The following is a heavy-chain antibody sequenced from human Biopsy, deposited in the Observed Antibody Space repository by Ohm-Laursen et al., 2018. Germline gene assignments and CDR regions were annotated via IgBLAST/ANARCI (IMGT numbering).Heavy chain of an antibody. CDR2: IYYSGTT. CDR1: GDSMGTYY. CDR3: ARVRGGFLEWFDY. V-gene: IGHV4-59*07. D-gene: IGHD3-3*01. J-gene: IGHJ5*01. Sequence: SDTLSLTCTVSGDSMGTYYWSWIRQPPGKVMEWIASIYYSGTTHKNPSLKSRVTISVDTSQGLLSLDLSSVTAAGTAVYYCARVRGGFLEWFDYWGQGTLATVSS.